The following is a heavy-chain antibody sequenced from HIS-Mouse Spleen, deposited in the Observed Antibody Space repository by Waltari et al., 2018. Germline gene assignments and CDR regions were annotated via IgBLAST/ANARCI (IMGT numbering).Heavy chain of an antibody. CDR3: ATSYSSGFDY. CDR1: GVSVTRIN. V-gene: IGHV3-53*01. Sequence: VQLVESGGGFIQSGGSLRLSCAASGVSVTRINMSWVRQAPGKGLEWVSVIYSGGSTYYADSVKGRFTISRDNSKNTLYLQMNSLRAEDTAVYYCATSYSSGFDYWGQGTLVTVSS. J-gene: IGHJ4*02. D-gene: IGHD6-19*01. CDR2: IYSGGST.